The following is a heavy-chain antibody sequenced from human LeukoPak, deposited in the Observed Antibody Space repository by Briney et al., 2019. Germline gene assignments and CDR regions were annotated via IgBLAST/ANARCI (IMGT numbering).Heavy chain of an antibody. CDR1: GFTFSDYY. V-gene: IGHV3-11*05. D-gene: IGHD5-12*01. CDR2: ISSSGTYT. CDR3: ARVSMVATIIDY. J-gene: IGHJ4*02. Sequence: GGSLRLSCAASGFTFSDYYMSWIRQAPGKGLEWVLYISSSGTYTNFVDSVKGRFTISRDNAKNSLYLQMSSLRAEDTAVYYRARVSMVATIIDYWGQGTLVTVSS.